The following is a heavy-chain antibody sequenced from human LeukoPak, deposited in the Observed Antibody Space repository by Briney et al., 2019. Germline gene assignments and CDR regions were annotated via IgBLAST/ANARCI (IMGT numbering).Heavy chain of an antibody. CDR3: AKDPPLYYDSLDAFDI. V-gene: IGHV3-53*01. J-gene: IGHJ3*02. D-gene: IGHD3-22*01. Sequence: GGSLRLSCAASGFTVSSNYMAWVRQAPGKGLEWVSTIYGGGSTYYADSVKGRFTISRDNSKNTLYLQMNSLRAEDTAVYYCAKDPPLYYDSLDAFDIWGQGTMVTVSS. CDR1: GFTVSSNY. CDR2: IYGGGST.